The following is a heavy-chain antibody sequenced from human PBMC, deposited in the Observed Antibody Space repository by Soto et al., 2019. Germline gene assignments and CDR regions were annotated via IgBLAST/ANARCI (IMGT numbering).Heavy chain of an antibody. V-gene: IGHV1-46*03. Sequence: QVQLVQSGAEVKKPGASVKVSCKASGYTFTSYYMHWVRQAPGQGLEWMGIINPSGGSTSYAQKFQGRVTMTRATSTSTGYMELSSLRSEVTAVYYGATGRGRAAAGGGMDVWGQGTTVTVSS. CDR1: GYTFTSYY. J-gene: IGHJ6*02. D-gene: IGHD6-13*01. CDR3: ATGRGRAAAGGGMDV. CDR2: INPSGGST.